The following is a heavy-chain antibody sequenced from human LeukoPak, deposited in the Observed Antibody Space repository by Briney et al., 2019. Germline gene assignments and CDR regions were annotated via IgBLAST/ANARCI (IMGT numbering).Heavy chain of an antibody. CDR1: GFTFSSYS. V-gene: IGHV3-21*01. Sequence: GGSLRLSCAASGFTFSSYSMNWVRQAPGKGLEWVSSISSSSSYIYYADSAKGRFTISRDNAKNSLYLQMNSLRAEDTAVYYCASFNTYSSGWYDYWGQGTLVTVSS. CDR3: ASFNTYSSGWYDY. J-gene: IGHJ4*02. CDR2: ISSSSSYI. D-gene: IGHD6-19*01.